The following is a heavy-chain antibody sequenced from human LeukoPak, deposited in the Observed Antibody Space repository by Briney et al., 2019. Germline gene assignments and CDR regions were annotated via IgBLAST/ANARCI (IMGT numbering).Heavy chain of an antibody. D-gene: IGHD3-22*01. CDR2: INTDGSST. CDR1: GFTFRHYW. CDR3: ARGGYSGYYDSRDYPH. V-gene: IGHV3-74*01. Sequence: GGSLRLSCAASGFTFRHYWMHWVRQAPGKGPVWVSHINTDGSSTNYADFVKGRFTISRDNAKDTLYLQMNSLRAEDTAVYYCARGGYSGYYDSRDYPHWGQGTLVTVSS. J-gene: IGHJ4*02.